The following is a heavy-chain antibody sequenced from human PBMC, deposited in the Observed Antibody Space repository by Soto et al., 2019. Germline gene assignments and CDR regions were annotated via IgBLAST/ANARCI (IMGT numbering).Heavy chain of an antibody. D-gene: IGHD6-19*01. V-gene: IGHV3-30*18. Sequence: VQLVESGGGVVQPGRSLRLSCAASGFTFSDYAMHWVRQAPGKGLEWVAVVSHDGRNTHYADSVKGRFTISRDSSKNTVSLEMTSLRAEDTAVYSCANGGRQWLVTSDFNYWGQGALVTVSS. J-gene: IGHJ4*02. CDR3: ANGGRQWLVTSDFNY. CDR2: VSHDGRNT. CDR1: GFTFSDYA.